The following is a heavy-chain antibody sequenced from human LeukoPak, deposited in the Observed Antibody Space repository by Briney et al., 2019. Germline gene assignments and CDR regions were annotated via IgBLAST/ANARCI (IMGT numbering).Heavy chain of an antibody. D-gene: IGHD2/OR15-2a*01. V-gene: IGHV3-74*01. J-gene: IGHJ4*02. CDR3: ARDPFYDDADLDS. Sequence: GGSLRLSCAASGFTFSSYWMHWVRQAPGKGLVWVSRIKSDGSITTYADSVKGRFTISRDNAKNTLYLQMNSLRAEDTAVYYCARDPFYDDADLDSWGQGTLATASS. CDR1: GFTFSSYW. CDR2: IKSDGSIT.